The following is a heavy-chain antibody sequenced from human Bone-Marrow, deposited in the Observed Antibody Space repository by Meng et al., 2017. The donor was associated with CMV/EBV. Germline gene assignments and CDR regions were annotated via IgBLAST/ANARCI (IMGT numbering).Heavy chain of an antibody. CDR2: INHSGST. CDR1: GYC. CDR3: ARADCSGGSCYFYYYYGMDV. J-gene: IGHJ6*02. D-gene: IGHD2-15*01. Sequence: GYCWSGIRQHRGKGLEWIGEINHSGSTNYEPSLKSRVTMSVDTSKNQFSLRLSSVTAADTAVYYCARADCSGGSCYFYYYYGMDVWGQGTTVTVSS. V-gene: IGHV4-34*01.